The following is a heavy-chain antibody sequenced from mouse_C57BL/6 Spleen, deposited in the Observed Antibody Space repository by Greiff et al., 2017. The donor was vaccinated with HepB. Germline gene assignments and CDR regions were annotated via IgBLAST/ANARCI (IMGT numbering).Heavy chain of an antibody. J-gene: IGHJ4*01. Sequence: EVKLVESGGDLVKPGGSLKLSCAASGFTFSSYGMSWVRQTPDKRLEWVATISSGGSYTYYPDSVKGRFTISRDNAKNTLYLQMSSLKSEDTAMYYCARPNEDDGYYYAMDYWGQGTSVTVSS. D-gene: IGHD2-3*01. CDR3: ARPNEDDGYYYAMDY. CDR2: ISSGGSYT. V-gene: IGHV5-6*02. CDR1: GFTFSSYG.